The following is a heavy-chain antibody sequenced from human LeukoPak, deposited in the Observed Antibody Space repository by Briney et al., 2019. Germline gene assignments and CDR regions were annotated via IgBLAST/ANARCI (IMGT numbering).Heavy chain of an antibody. CDR3: ARNNIGNGGWTGLGY. CDR1: GGTFTIQR. J-gene: IGHJ4*02. CDR2: INPSDGRP. D-gene: IGHD3/OR15-3a*01. V-gene: IGHV1-46*01. Sequence: ASVKVSCKAPGGTFTIQRIDWVRQAPGHGLEWMGIINPSDGRPTYGQMFQGRLTMTRDTSTSTVYMELSSLRSEDTAVYYCARNNIGNGGWTGLGYWGQGTLVTVSS.